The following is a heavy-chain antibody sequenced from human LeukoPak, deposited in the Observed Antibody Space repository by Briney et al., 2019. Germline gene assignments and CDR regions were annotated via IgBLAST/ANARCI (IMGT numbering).Heavy chain of an antibody. D-gene: IGHD3-3*01. CDR1: GFTFSSYA. Sequence: GGSLRLSCAASGFTFSSYAMSWVRQAPGKGLEWVSAISGSGGSTYYADPVKGRFTISRDNSKNTLYLQMNSLRAEDTAVYYCAKDNLHYDFWSGLLGDHDAFDIWGQGTMVTVSS. V-gene: IGHV3-23*01. J-gene: IGHJ3*02. CDR3: AKDNLHYDFWSGLLGDHDAFDI. CDR2: ISGSGGST.